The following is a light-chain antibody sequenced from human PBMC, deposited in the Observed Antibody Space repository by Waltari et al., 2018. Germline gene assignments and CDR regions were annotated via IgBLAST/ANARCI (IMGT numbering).Light chain of an antibody. CDR3: SSQSSNNVVL. V-gene: IGLV2-14*01. CDR1: SNDVGGYNS. J-gene: IGLJ2*01. CDR2: DVS. Sequence: QSALTQPASVSGSPGQSVTIFCTGTSNDVGGYNSVSWYQEHPGQAPRVIIYDVSDRPSGVSNRFSGSKSRNTASLTISGLQAEDEADYYCSSQSSNNVVLFGGGTKLTVL.